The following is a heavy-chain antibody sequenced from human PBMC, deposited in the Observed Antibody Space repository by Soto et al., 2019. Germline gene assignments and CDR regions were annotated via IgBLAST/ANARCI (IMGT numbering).Heavy chain of an antibody. Sequence: GGSLRLSCAASGFTFSSYGIHWVRQAPGKGLEWVALISYDGSNKYYADSVKGRFTISRDNSKNTLYLQMNSLRAEDTAMYYCAKDAPYYYDSSGYYGPVDYWGQGTLVTVSS. CDR2: ISYDGSNK. J-gene: IGHJ4*02. CDR3: AKDAPYYYDSSGYYGPVDY. D-gene: IGHD3-22*01. CDR1: GFTFSSYG. V-gene: IGHV3-30*18.